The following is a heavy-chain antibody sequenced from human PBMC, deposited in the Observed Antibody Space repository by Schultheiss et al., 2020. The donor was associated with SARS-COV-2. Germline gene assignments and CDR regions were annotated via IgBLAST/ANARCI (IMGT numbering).Heavy chain of an antibody. CDR3: ARVGACSGGSCPG. Sequence: ASVKVSCKASGYTFTSYYMHWVRQAPGQGLEWMGWINPNSGGTNYAQKLQGRVTMTTDTSTSTAYMELRSLRSDDTAVYYCARVGACSGGSCPGWGQGTLVTVSS. J-gene: IGHJ4*02. V-gene: IGHV1-2*02. CDR2: INPNSGGT. CDR1: GYTFTSYY. D-gene: IGHD2-15*01.